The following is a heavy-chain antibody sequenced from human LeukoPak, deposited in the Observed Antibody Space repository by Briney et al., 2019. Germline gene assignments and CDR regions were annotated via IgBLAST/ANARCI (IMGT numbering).Heavy chain of an antibody. V-gene: IGHV3-66*01. CDR3: ARGQIDLLRNYFDS. CDR2: IYTGGNT. J-gene: IGHJ4*02. Sequence: GGSLRLSCAVSGFTFTNAWMTWVRQAPGKGLEWLSIIYTGGNTVSAESVKGRFSISRDDSRNTVHLQMNNLRDDDTAVYYCARGQIDLLRNYFDSWGPGTLVAVSS. D-gene: IGHD3-22*01. CDR1: GFTFTNAW.